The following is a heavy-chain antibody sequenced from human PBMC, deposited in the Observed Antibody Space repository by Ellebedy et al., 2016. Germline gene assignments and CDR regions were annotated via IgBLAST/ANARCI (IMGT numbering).Heavy chain of an antibody. V-gene: IGHV4-34*01. D-gene: IGHD3-3*01. CDR2: INHSGST. CDR1: GGSFSGYY. Sequence: SETLSLXXAVYGGSFSGYYWSWIRQPPGKGLEWIGEINHSGSTNYNPSLKSRVTISVDTSKNQFSLKLSSVTAADTAVYYCARVVGESITIFGDVAFDIWGQGTMVTVSS. CDR3: ARVVGESITIFGDVAFDI. J-gene: IGHJ3*02.